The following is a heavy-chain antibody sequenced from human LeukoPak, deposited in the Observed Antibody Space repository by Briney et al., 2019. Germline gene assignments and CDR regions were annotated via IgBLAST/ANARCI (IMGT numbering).Heavy chain of an antibody. CDR2: ISSSGGST. CDR1: GFTFSSYA. CDR3: AKGGIREGIDY. J-gene: IGHJ4*02. Sequence: GGSLRLSCAASGFTFSSYAMSWVRQAPGKGLEWVSSISSSGGSTYYAASVKGRFTISRDNPKNTLYLQMHSLRAEDTAEYYCAKGGIREGIDYWGQGTLVTVSS. V-gene: IGHV3-23*01. D-gene: IGHD1-14*01.